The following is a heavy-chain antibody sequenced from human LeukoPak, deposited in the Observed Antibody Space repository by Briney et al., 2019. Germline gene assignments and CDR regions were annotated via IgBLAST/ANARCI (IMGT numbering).Heavy chain of an antibody. CDR3: ARGRCSSTSCYPEYFQH. D-gene: IGHD2-2*01. V-gene: IGHV4-59*01. Sequence: SETLSLTCTVSGASISSYYWSWVRQPPGKGLEWLGFIYYSGSTNYNPSLKSRVTISADTSKNQFSLKLSSVTAADTAVYYCARGRCSSTSCYPEYFQHWGQGTLVTVSS. CDR2: IYYSGST. J-gene: IGHJ1*01. CDR1: GASISSYY.